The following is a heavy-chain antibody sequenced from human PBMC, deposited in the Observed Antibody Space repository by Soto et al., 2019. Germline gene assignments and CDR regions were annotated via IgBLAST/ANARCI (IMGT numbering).Heavy chain of an antibody. J-gene: IGHJ4*02. CDR3: ASGGDARWSNFDY. Sequence: PSETLSLTCTVSGDSISGYYWSWIRQPPGKGLEWIGYIYFRGNTNYNPSLKSRVTISVDTSKNQFSLKLSSATAADTAVYYCASGGDARWSNFDYWGQGALVTVSS. V-gene: IGHV4-59*01. D-gene: IGHD2-21*01. CDR1: GDSISGYY. CDR2: IYFRGNT.